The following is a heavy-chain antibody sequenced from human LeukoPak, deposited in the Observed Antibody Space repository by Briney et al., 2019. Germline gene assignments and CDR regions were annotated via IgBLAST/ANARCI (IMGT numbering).Heavy chain of an antibody. CDR1: GGSISSYF. V-gene: IGHV4-4*09. CDR2: IYTSGST. Sequence: SETLSLTCTVSGGSISSYFWSWIRQPPGKGLEWIGYIYTSGSTNYNPSLKSRVTISVDTSKNQFSLKLSSVTAADTAVYYCARGETIFLGRFDPWGQGTLVTVSS. J-gene: IGHJ5*02. CDR3: ARGETIFLGRFDP. D-gene: IGHD3-3*01.